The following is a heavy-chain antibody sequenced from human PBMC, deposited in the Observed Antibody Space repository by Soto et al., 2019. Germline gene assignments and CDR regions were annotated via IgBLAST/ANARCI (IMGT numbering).Heavy chain of an antibody. D-gene: IGHD2-21*02. CDR2: INHSGST. CDR3: ARGGDGGNSVDY. V-gene: IGHV4-34*01. CDR1: GGSFSGYY. Sequence: QVQLQQWGAGLLKPSETLSLTCAVYGGSFSGYYWSWIRQPPGKGLEWIGEINHSGSTNYNPSLKSRVTISVDTSKNQFSLKLSSVTAADTAVYYCARGGDGGNSVDYWGQGNLVTVSS. J-gene: IGHJ4*02.